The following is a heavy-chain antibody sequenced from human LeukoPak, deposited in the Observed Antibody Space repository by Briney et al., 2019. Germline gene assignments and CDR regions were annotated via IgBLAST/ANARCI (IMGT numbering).Heavy chain of an antibody. CDR3: ATDLGGQSDS. Sequence: ASVKVSCKVSGYTLTVLSMHWVRQVPGKGLEWMGGFDPEHGETIYVQKFQGRVTMTEDTSTDTAYMELSSLRSEDTAVYYCATDLGGQSDSWGQGTLVTVSS. V-gene: IGHV1-24*01. CDR1: GYTLTVLS. CDR2: FDPEHGET. J-gene: IGHJ4*02.